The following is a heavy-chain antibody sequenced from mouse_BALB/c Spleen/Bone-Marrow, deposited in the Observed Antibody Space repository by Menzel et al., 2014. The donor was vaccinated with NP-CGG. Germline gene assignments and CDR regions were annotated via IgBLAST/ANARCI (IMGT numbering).Heavy chain of an antibody. J-gene: IGHJ2*01. CDR3: ARPYYRYLYFDY. D-gene: IGHD2-14*01. CDR2: INPDSSTI. V-gene: IGHV4-1*02. CDR1: GFDYSRYW. Sequence: EVKLLESGGGLVQPGGSLKLSCAASGFDYSRYWMNWVRQAPGKGLEWIGEINPDSSTINYTPFLKDKFIISRDNAKNTLYLQMSKVRSEDTALYYCARPYYRYLYFDYWGQGTTLTVSS.